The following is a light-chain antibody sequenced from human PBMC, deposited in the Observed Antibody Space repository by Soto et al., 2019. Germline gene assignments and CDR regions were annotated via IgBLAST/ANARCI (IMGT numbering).Light chain of an antibody. CDR2: DAS. J-gene: IGKJ1*01. V-gene: IGKV3-15*01. CDR3: QHYNDLPLT. CDR1: QSVSSN. Sequence: EIVMTQSPATVSLSPGERATLSCRASQSVSSNLAWYQQKPGQAPRLLISDASTRATGIPDRFSGSGSGTEFTLTITSLQSEDFAVYYCQHYNDLPLTFGQGTKVEIK.